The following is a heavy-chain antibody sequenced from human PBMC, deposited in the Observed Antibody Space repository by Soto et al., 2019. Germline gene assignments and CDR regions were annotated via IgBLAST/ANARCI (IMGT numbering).Heavy chain of an antibody. J-gene: IGHJ5*01. CDR1: GGSISSYY. CDR3: ERHPRFGALVYDS. V-gene: IGHV4-59*08. D-gene: IGHD5-18*01. Sequence: SETLSLTCTVSGGSISSYYWSWIRQPPGKGLEWIGYIYYSGSTNYNPSLKSRVTISVDTSKNQLSLKLSSVTAADTAVDYCERHPRFGALVYDSWGQGTLVTVSS. CDR2: IYYSGST.